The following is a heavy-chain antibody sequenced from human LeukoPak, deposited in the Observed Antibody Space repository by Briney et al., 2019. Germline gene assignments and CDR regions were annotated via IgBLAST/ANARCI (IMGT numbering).Heavy chain of an antibody. CDR1: GFSFGDYN. D-gene: IGHD3-10*01. CDR3: TVGHQYPHGPEVDY. J-gene: IGHJ4*02. CDR2: IRSKTHDGTA. Sequence: PGGSVTLSCTGSGFSFGDYNMNWVRQAPGKGLEWVGNIRSKTHDGTADYAASVKGRFTISRDDSENIAYLQMTSLKMEDTALYYWTVGHQYPHGPEVDYWGQGALATVSS. V-gene: IGHV3-49*04.